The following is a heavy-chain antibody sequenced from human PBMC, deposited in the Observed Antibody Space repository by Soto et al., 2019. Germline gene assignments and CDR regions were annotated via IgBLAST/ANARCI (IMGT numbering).Heavy chain of an antibody. J-gene: IGHJ6*03. CDR1: GFTFGDYA. V-gene: IGHV3-49*03. CDR2: IRSKAYGGTT. D-gene: IGHD6-6*01. Sequence: GGSLRLSCTASGFTFGDYAMSWFRQAPGKGLEWVGFIRSKAYGGTTEYAASVKGRFTISRDDSKSIAYLQMNSLKTEDTAVYYCTRDIAARHYYYYYMDVWGKGTTVTVSS. CDR3: TRDIAARHYYYYYMDV.